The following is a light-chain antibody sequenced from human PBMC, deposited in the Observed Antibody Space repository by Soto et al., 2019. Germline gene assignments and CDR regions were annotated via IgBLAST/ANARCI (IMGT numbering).Light chain of an antibody. CDR1: QSVTTN. CDR3: QQFDSWPIT. CDR2: GAS. V-gene: IGKV3-15*01. Sequence: EIVLTQSPATLSVYPGERATLSCRASQSVTTNLAWYQQKPGQVPRLLISGASTRATDIPARFSGSGSGTEFTLTISSLQSEDLAVYYCQQFDSWPITFGQGTRLEIK. J-gene: IGKJ5*01.